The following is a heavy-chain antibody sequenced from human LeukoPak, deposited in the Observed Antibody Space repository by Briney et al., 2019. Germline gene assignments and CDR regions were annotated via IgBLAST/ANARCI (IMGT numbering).Heavy chain of an antibody. Sequence: ASVKVSCKASGYTFTGYYMHWVRQAPGQGLEWMGWINPNSGGTNYAQKFQGWVTMTRDTSISTAYMELSRLRSDDTAVYYCARDGEGGTNYMDVWGKGTTVTVSS. V-gene: IGHV1-2*04. CDR3: ARDGEGGTNYMDV. D-gene: IGHD2-2*01. J-gene: IGHJ6*03. CDR1: GYTFTGYY. CDR2: INPNSGGT.